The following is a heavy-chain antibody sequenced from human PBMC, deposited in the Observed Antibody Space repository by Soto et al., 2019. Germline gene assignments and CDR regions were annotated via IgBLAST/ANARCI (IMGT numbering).Heavy chain of an antibody. J-gene: IGHJ6*02. Sequence: RASVKVSCKASGYTFTGYYMHWVRQAPGQGLEWMGWINPNSGGTNYAQKFQGRVAMTRDTSISTAYMELSRLRSDDTAVYYCARDPVPRDYYYNMDVWGQGTTVTVSS. CDR2: INPNSGGT. D-gene: IGHD3-10*01. CDR3: ARDPVPRDYYYNMDV. V-gene: IGHV1-2*02. CDR1: GYTFTGYY.